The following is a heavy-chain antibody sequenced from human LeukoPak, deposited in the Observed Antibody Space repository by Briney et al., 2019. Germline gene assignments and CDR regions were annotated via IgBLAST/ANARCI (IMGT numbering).Heavy chain of an antibody. J-gene: IGHJ4*02. CDR3: ARGVAAADYFTPFDY. Sequence: SVKVSCKASGGTFSSYAISWVRQAPGQGLEWMGGIIPIFGTANYAQKFQGRVTITTDESTSAAYMELSSLRSEDTAVYYCARGVAAADYFTPFDYWGQGTLVTVSS. V-gene: IGHV1-69*05. CDR1: GGTFSSYA. D-gene: IGHD6-13*01. CDR2: IIPIFGTA.